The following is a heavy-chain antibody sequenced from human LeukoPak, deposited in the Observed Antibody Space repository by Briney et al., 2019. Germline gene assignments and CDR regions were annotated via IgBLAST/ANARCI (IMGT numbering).Heavy chain of an antibody. CDR3: AKDVEMATIRDNGYDY. CDR1: GFTFSSYG. V-gene: IGHV3-23*01. J-gene: IGHJ4*02. Sequence: PGGSLRLSCAASGFTFSSYGMSWVRQAPGKGLEWVSAISGSGGSTYYADPVKGRFIISRDNSKNTLYLQMNSLRAEDTAVYYCAKDVEMATIRDNGYDYWGQGTLVTVSS. D-gene: IGHD5-24*01. CDR2: ISGSGGST.